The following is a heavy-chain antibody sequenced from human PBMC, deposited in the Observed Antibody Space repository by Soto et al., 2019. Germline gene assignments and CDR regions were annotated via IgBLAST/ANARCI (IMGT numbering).Heavy chain of an antibody. CDR3: ARDLLSGANYYAY. CDR2: ISGGSDFI. V-gene: IGHV3-21*01. J-gene: IGHJ4*02. D-gene: IGHD6-19*01. CDR1: GFAFSNFA. Sequence: ESVGGLVKPGGSLRLSCEASGFAFSNFAMNWVRQAPGKGLEWVSSISGGSDFIYYTDSVKGRFTISRDNAKNTLYLQMTGLGGDDTAVYYCARDLLSGANYYAYWGQGTLVTVSS.